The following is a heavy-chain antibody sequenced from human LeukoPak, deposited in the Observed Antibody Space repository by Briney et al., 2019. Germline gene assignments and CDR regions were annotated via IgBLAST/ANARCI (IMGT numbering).Heavy chain of an antibody. V-gene: IGHV3-23*01. J-gene: IGHJ4*02. CDR1: GFTFSSYA. D-gene: IGHD1-26*01. Sequence: GGSLRLSCVASGFTFSSYAMSWVRQAPGKGLEWVSAISGSGGSTYSDSVKGRFTISRDNSKNTLYLQMNSLRADDTAVYYCAKGVGATSFKVFDYWGQGTLVTVSS. CDR2: ISGSGGST. CDR3: AKGVGATSFKVFDY.